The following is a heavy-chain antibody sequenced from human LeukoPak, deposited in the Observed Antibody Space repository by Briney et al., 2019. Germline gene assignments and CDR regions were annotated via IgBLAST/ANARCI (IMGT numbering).Heavy chain of an antibody. CDR3: ASARAGYFDWLLNY. J-gene: IGHJ4*02. Sequence: ASVKVSCKASGYTFTSYGISWVRQAPGQGLEWMGWISAYNGNTNYAQKLEGRVTMTTDTSTSTAYMELRSLRSDDTAVYYCASARAGYFDWLLNYWGQGTLVTVSS. D-gene: IGHD3-9*01. V-gene: IGHV1-18*01. CDR1: GYTFTSYG. CDR2: ISAYNGNT.